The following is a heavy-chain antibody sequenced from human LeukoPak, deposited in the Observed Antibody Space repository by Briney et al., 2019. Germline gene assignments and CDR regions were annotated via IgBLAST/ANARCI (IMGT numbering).Heavy chain of an antibody. V-gene: IGHV3-23*01. CDR3: AKRDSSGWYDY. CDR1: GFTFSSYT. Sequence: GGSLRLSCEASGFTFSSYTMSWVRQAPGKGLEWVSAISGSGGSTYYADSVKGRFTISRDNSKNTLYLQMNSLRAEDTAVYYCAKRDSSGWYDYWGQGTLVTVSS. CDR2: ISGSGGST. D-gene: IGHD6-19*01. J-gene: IGHJ4*02.